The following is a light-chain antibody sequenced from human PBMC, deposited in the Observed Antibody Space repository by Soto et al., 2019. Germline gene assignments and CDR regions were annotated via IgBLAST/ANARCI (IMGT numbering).Light chain of an antibody. CDR3: QVRTNWSIA. CDR1: QSVSSY. CDR2: DAS. V-gene: IGKV3-11*01. Sequence: EFVLTQSPATLSLSAGERATLSCRASQSVSSYLAWYQQKPGQAPRLLIYDASNRATGIPARFSGSGSGTDFTRTIKNLEPEDFAVYYCQVRTNWSIAFGRGTRLEI. J-gene: IGKJ5*01.